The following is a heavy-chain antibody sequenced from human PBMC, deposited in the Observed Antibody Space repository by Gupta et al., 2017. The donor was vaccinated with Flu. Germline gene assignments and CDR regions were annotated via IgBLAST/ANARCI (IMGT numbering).Heavy chain of an antibody. V-gene: IGHV4-39*01. Sequence: IRQPPGKGLEWIGSIYYSGNTYYNPSLKSRVTISVDTSKNQFSLKLSSVTAADTAVYYCARHFVGYCSGGTCYDENDYWGQGPPVTVSS. D-gene: IGHD2-15*01. CDR2: IYYSGNT. J-gene: IGHJ4*02. CDR3: ARHFVGYCSGGTCYDENDY.